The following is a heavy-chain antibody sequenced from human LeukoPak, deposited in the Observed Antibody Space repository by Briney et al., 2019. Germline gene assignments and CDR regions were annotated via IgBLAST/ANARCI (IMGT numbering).Heavy chain of an antibody. J-gene: IGHJ4*02. CDR2: IYYSGST. CDR3: ARLRGYYLFDY. CDR1: GGSISSGGYY. Sequence: TLSLTCTVSGGSISSGGYYWRWIRQPPGKGLEWIGSIYYSGSTYYNPSLKSRVTISVDTSKNQFSLKLSSVTAADTAVYYCARLRGYYLFDYWGQGTLVTVSS. D-gene: IGHD3-22*01. V-gene: IGHV4-39*01.